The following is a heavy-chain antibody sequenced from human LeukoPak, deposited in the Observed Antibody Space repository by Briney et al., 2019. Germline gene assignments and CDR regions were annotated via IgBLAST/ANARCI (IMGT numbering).Heavy chain of an antibody. CDR3: ARAGDIVVVVAATLGAFDI. J-gene: IGHJ3*02. D-gene: IGHD2-15*01. CDR1: GFTFSDYY. Sequence: GGSLRLSCAASGFTFSDYYMSWIRQAPGKGLEWVSYISSSGRTIYYADSVQGRFTIYRDNAKNSLYLQIISLRAEDTAVYYCARAGDIVVVVAATLGAFDIWGQGTMVTVSS. V-gene: IGHV3-11*04. CDR2: ISSSGRTI.